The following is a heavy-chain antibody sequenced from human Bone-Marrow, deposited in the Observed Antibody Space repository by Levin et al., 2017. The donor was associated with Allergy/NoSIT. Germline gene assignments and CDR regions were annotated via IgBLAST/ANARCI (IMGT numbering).Heavy chain of an antibody. J-gene: IGHJ4*02. Sequence: PSETLSLTCAVYGGSFSGYYWSWIRQPPGKGLEWIGEINHSGSTNYNPSLKSRVTISVDTSKNQFSLKLSSVTAADTAVYYCARGVGLVTKWTTTVTTYFDYWGQGTLVTVSS. CDR3: ARGVGLVTKWTTTVTTYFDY. CDR2: INHSGST. V-gene: IGHV4-34*01. CDR1: GGSFSGYY. D-gene: IGHD4-17*01.